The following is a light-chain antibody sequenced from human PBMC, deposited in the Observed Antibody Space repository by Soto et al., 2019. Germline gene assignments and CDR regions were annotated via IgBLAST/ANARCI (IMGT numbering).Light chain of an antibody. V-gene: IGLV2-14*01. J-gene: IGLJ1*01. CDR2: EVT. Sequence: ALTQPASVSGSPGQSITISCTGTSSDVGGYKFVSWYQQHPGKVPKLLIYEVTDRPSGVSNRFSGSKSGNTASLTISGPQAEDEADYYCSSYAGSSPLYVFGTGTKVTVL. CDR1: SSDVGGYKF. CDR3: SSYAGSSPLYV.